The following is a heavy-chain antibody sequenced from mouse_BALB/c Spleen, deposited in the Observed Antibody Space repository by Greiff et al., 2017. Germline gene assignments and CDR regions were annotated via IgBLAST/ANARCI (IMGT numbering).Heavy chain of an antibody. CDR2: ISYSGST. J-gene: IGHJ3*01. CDR3: ARLYYDYDWFAY. CDR1: GYSITSDYA. Sequence: EVQLQESGPGLVKPSQSLSLTCTVTGYSITSDYAWNWIRQFPGNKLEWMGYISYSGSTSYNPSLKSRISITRDTSKNQFFLQLNSVTTEDTAKYYCARLYYDYDWFAYWGQGTLVTVSA. V-gene: IGHV3-2*02. D-gene: IGHD2-4*01.